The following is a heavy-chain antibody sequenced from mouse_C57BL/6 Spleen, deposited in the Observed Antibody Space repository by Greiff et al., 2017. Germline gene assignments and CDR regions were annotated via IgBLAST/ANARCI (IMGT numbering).Heavy chain of an antibody. Sequence: VQRVESGPGLVAPSQSLSITCTVSGFSLTSYGVDWVRQSPGKGLEWLGVIWGVGSTNYNSALKSRLSISKDNSKSQVVLKMNSLQTDDTAMYYCASEGYGSSYGGFAYWGQGTLVTVSA. J-gene: IGHJ3*01. CDR3: ASEGYGSSYGGFAY. V-gene: IGHV2-6*01. D-gene: IGHD1-1*01. CDR1: GFSLTSYG. CDR2: IWGVGST.